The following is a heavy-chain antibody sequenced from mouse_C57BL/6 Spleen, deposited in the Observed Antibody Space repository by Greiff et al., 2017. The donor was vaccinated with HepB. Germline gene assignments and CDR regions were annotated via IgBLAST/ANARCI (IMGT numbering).Heavy chain of an antibody. CDR1: GYTFTSYG. J-gene: IGHJ1*03. CDR3: ASKGDDGYYLYFDV. CDR2: IYPRSGNN. D-gene: IGHD2-3*01. V-gene: IGHV1-81*01. Sequence: VQLQQSGAELARPGASVKLSCKASGYTFTSYGISWVKQRTGQGLEWVGEIYPRSGNNYYNEKFKGKATLTADKSSSTAYMELRSLTSEDSSVYFCASKGDDGYYLYFDVWGTGTTVTVSS.